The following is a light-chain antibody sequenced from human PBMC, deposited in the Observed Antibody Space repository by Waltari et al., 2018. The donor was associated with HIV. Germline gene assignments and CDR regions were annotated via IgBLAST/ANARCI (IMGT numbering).Light chain of an antibody. J-gene: IGKJ1*01. Sequence: EIVMTQSPATLSVSPGEGATLSCRASQRISDNLAWYQQKPGQAPRLLIYGASARATGIPARFSGTGSGTEFTLTISSLQSEDFAVYFCQQYNNWPLTFGQGTKVEIK. CDR3: QQYNNWPLT. CDR1: QRISDN. CDR2: GAS. V-gene: IGKV3-15*01.